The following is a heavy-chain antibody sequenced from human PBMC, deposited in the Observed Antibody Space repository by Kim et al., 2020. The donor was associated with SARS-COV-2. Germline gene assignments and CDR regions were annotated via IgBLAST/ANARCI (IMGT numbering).Heavy chain of an antibody. CDR3: ARKDPGSPDDY. V-gene: IGHV1-69*02. D-gene: IGHD3-10*01. Sequence: ANYAQKFQGRVTITADKSTSTAYMELSSLRSEDTAVYYCARKDPGSPDDYWGQGTLVTVSS. J-gene: IGHJ4*02. CDR2: A.